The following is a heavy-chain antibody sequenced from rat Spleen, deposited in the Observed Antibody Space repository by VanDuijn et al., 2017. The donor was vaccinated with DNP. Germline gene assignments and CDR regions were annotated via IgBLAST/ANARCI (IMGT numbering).Heavy chain of an antibody. Sequence: EVKLVESGGGLVQPGRSLKLSCEASGFNFNDYWMGWVRQAPGKGLEWIAEINKDSRTIKYTPSLKDKLTISRDNAQNTLYLQMSRLGSEDTAIYYWVRERFGVDYWGQGVMVTVSS. J-gene: IGHJ2*01. CDR1: GFNFNDYW. CDR2: INKDSRTI. D-gene: IGHD4-3*01. V-gene: IGHV4-2*01. CDR3: VRERFGVDY.